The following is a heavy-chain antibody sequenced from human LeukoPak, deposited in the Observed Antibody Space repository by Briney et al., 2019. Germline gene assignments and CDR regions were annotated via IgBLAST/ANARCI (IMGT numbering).Heavy chain of an antibody. CDR3: AREVYDSSGYHAVECFQH. V-gene: IGHV1-69*05. CDR1: GGTFSSYA. J-gene: IGHJ1*01. Sequence: SVKVSCKASGGTFSSYAISWVRQAPGQGLEWMGRIIPIFGTANYAQKFQGRVTITTDESTSTAYMELSSLRSEDTAVYYCAREVYDSSGYHAVECFQHWGQGTLVTVSS. D-gene: IGHD3-22*01. CDR2: IIPIFGTA.